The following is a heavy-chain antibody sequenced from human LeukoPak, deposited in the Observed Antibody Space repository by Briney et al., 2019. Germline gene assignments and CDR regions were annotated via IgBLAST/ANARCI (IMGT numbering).Heavy chain of an antibody. CDR2: IYYSGST. CDR3: AREATVAGTGEWY. D-gene: IGHD6-19*01. Sequence: SETLSLTCTVSGGSISSYYWSWIRQPPGKGLEWIGYIYYSGSTNYNPSLKSRVTISVDTSKNQFSLKLSSVTAADTAVYYCAREATVAGTGEWYWGQGTLVTVSS. V-gene: IGHV4-59*12. CDR1: GGSISSYY. J-gene: IGHJ4*02.